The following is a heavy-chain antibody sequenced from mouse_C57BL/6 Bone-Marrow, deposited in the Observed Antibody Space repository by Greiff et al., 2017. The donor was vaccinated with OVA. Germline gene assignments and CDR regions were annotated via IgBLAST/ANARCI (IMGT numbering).Heavy chain of an antibody. D-gene: IGHD2-4*01. Sequence: EVKLVESGGGLVQPGESLKLSCESNEYEFPSHDMSWVRKTPEKRLELVAAINSDGGSTYYPDTMERRFIISRDNTKKTLYLQMSSLRSEDTAWDYCARQRRLRRYFDYWGQGTTLTVSS. J-gene: IGHJ2*01. V-gene: IGHV5-2*03. CDR3: ARQRRLRRYFDY. CDR1: EYEFPSHD. CDR2: INSDGGST.